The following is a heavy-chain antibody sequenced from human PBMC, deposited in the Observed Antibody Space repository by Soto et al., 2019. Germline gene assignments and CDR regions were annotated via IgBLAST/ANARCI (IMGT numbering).Heavy chain of an antibody. CDR3: ASVRRYNFYYYYMDV. CDR1: GGSISSSSYY. V-gene: IGHV4-39*01. D-gene: IGHD1-1*01. J-gene: IGHJ6*03. CDR2: IYYSGST. Sequence: SETLSLTCTVSGGSISSSSYYWGWIRQPPGKGLEWIGSIYYSGSTYYNPSLKSRVTISVDTSKNQFSLKLSSVTAADTAVYYCASVRRYNFYYYYMDVWGKGTTVTVSS.